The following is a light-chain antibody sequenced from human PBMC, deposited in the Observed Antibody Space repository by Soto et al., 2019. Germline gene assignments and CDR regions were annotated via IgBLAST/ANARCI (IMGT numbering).Light chain of an antibody. V-gene: IGLV2-8*01. CDR3: TSYVGNNIWV. J-gene: IGLJ3*02. CDR1: SSDVGAYNY. CDR2: EVT. Sequence: QSVLTQPPSASGSPGQSVTISCTGTSSDVGAYNYVSWYQQYPGKAPKLMIYEVTKRPSGVPDRFSGSKSVNTASLTVSGLQAEDEADYYCTSYVGNNIWVFGGGTKLTVL.